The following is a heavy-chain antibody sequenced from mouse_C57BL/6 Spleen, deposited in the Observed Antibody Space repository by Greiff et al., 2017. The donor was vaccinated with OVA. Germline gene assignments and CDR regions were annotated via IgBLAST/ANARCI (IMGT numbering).Heavy chain of an antibody. D-gene: IGHD1-1*01. V-gene: IGHV1-82*01. CDR3: AREGGGSSPWFAY. J-gene: IGHJ3*01. CDR2: IYPGDGDT. Sequence: VQLQQSGPELVKPGASVKISCKASGSAFSSSWMNWVKQRPGKGLEWIGRIYPGDGDTNYNGKFKGTATLTADKSSSTASMQLSSLTSEDSAVYFCAREGGGSSPWFAYWGQGTLVTVSA. CDR1: GSAFSSSW.